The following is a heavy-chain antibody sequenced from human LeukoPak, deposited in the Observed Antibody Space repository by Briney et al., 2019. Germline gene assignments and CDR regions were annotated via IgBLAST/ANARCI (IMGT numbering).Heavy chain of an antibody. J-gene: IGHJ4*02. CDR2: INWNGGGT. CDR3: TTTHRSTTHLDY. D-gene: IGHD4-11*01. V-gene: IGHV3-20*04. CDR1: GFKFDDYG. Sequence: PGGSLRLSCIASGFKFDDYGMSWVRQVPGKGLEWVSGINWNGGGTGYADSVKGRFTISRDNAKNSVYLQMNSLRAEDTAVYYCTTTHRSTTHLDYWGQGSLVSISS.